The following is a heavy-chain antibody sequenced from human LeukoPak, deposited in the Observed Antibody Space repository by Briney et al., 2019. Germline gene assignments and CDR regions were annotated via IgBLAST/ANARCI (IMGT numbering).Heavy chain of an antibody. Sequence: SETLSLTCTVSGASISSGSNSWGWIRQPAGKGLEWIGRINTSGTTNYNPSLKSRVTMSIDTSKNQFSLKLSSVTAADTAVYYCARTGYSYGYFYYYYMDVWGKGTTVTISS. CDR3: ARTGYSYGYFYYYYMDV. CDR2: INTSGTT. V-gene: IGHV4-61*02. J-gene: IGHJ6*03. CDR1: GASISSGSNS. D-gene: IGHD5-18*01.